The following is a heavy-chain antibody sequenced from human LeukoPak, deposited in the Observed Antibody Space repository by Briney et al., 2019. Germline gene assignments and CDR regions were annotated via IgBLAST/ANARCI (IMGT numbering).Heavy chain of an antibody. D-gene: IGHD3-22*01. CDR2: IIPILGIA. J-gene: IGHJ4*02. CDR1: GGTFSSYA. CDR3: ARDFMGSGYYYYFDY. V-gene: IGHV1-69*04. Sequence: SVKVSCKASGGTFSSYAISWVRQAPGQGLKWMGRIIPILGIANYAQKFQGRVTITADKSTSTAYMELSSLRSEDTAVYYCARDFMGSGYYYYFDYWGQGTLVTVSS.